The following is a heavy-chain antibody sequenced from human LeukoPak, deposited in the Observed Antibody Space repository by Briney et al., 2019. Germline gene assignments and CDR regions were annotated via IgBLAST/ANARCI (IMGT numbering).Heavy chain of an antibody. CDR2: IYYSGST. Sequence: SETLSLTCTVSGGSISRYYWSWIRQPPGKGLEWIGYIYYSGSTNYNPSLKSRVTISVDTSKNQFSLKLSSVTAADTAVYYCARWGTGWFDPWGQGTLVTVSS. CDR3: ARWGTGWFDP. D-gene: IGHD1-14*01. J-gene: IGHJ5*02. V-gene: IGHV4-59*01. CDR1: GGSISRYY.